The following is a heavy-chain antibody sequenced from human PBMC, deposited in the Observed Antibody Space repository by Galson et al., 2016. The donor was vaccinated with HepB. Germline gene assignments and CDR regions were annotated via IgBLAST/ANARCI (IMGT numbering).Heavy chain of an antibody. D-gene: IGHD1-1*01. V-gene: IGHV3-23*01. Sequence: SLRLSCAAPGITFRNFAMRWVRQAPGKGLEWVSTFSGNGGTTHYADSVKGRFTISRDNSKNTVFLQLNSLRVEDTAVYYCAKGLGTSGMFRVYSFYLDIWGKGTAVTVSS. CDR1: GITFRNFA. CDR3: AKGLGTSGMFRVYSFYLDI. J-gene: IGHJ6*03. CDR2: FSGNGGTT.